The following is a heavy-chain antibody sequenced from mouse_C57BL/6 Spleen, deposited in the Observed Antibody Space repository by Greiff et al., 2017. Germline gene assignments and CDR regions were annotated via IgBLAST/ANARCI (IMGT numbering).Heavy chain of an antibody. CDR2: ISYDGSN. V-gene: IGHV3-6*01. J-gene: IGHJ2*01. Sequence: EVKLQESGPGLVKPSQSLSLTCSVTGYSITSGYYWNWIRQFPGNKLEWMGYISYDGSNNYNPSLKNRISITRDTSKNQFFLKLNSVTTEDTATYYCARASNWDADYWGQGTTLTVSS. D-gene: IGHD4-1*01. CDR3: ARASNWDADY. CDR1: GYSITSGYY.